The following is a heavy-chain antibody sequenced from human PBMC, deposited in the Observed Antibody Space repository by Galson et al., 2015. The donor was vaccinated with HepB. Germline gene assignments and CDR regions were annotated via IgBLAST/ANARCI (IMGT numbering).Heavy chain of an antibody. CDR1: GYTFTSYF. D-gene: IGHD7-27*01. Sequence: SVKVSCKASGYTFTSYFIHWVRQAPGQGLEWMGIINPSGGSTSYAQKFQGRVTMTRDTSTSTVYMDLSSLKSEDTAVYYCASPTGAGGVYDIWGQGTMVTVSS. V-gene: IGHV1-46*03. CDR3: ASPTGAGGVYDI. CDR2: INPSGGST. J-gene: IGHJ3*02.